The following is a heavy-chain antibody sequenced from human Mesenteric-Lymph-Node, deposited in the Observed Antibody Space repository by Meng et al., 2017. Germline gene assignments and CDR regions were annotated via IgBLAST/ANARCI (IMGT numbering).Heavy chain of an antibody. J-gene: IGHJ6*02. V-gene: IGHV4-4*07. CDR2: IYTSGNT. CDR3: GRPHAPWNGHFAMDV. Sequence: SETLSLTCTVSGGSISTFYWSWIRQPAGKGLEWIGRIYTSGNTNYNPSLDSRVTMSLDTSKNQFSLKLRSVTAADTAVYYCGRPHAPWNGHFAMDVWGQGTAVTVSS. CDR1: GGSISTFY. D-gene: IGHD2-8*01.